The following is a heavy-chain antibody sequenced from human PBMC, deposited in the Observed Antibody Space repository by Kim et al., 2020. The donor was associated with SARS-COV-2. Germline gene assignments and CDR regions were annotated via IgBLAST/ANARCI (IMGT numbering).Heavy chain of an antibody. Sequence: ASVKVSCKASGYTFTSYDINWVRQATGQGLEGMGWMNPNSGNTGYAQKFQGRVTMNRNTSISTAYMELSSLRSEETAVYYCARGSVPYDFWSGLYYYYLDVWGKGTTVTVSS. D-gene: IGHD3-3*01. V-gene: IGHV1-8*01. CDR3: ARGSVPYDFWSGLYYYYLDV. J-gene: IGHJ6*03. CDR2: MNPNSGNT. CDR1: GYTFTSYD.